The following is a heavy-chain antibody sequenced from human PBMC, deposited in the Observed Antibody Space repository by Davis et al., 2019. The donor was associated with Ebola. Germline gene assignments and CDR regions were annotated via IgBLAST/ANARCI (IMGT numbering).Heavy chain of an antibody. CDR1: GFTVSSNY. D-gene: IGHD4-17*01. CDR3: AREEYGDSGFDY. V-gene: IGHV3-53*01. CDR2: IYSGGST. Sequence: PSGSLTLSCAASGFTVSSNYMSWVRQAPGKGLEWVAVIYSGGSTYYADSVKGRFTISRDNSKNTLYLQMNSLRAEDTAVYYCAREEYGDSGFDYWGQGTLVTVSS. J-gene: IGHJ4*02.